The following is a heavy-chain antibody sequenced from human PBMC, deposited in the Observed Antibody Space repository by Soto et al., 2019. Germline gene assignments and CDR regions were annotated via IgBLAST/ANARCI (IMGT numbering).Heavy chain of an antibody. D-gene: IGHD2-21*02. CDR1: GYTFTSYY. CDR2: INPSGGST. CDR3: ARDIVVVTATPERAFDI. V-gene: IGHV1-46*01. J-gene: IGHJ3*02. Sequence: ASVKVSCKASGYTFTSYYMHWVRQAPGQGLEWMGIINPSGGSTSYAQKFQGRVTMTRDTSTSTVYMELSSLRSEGTAVYYCARDIVVVTATPERAFDIWGQGTMVTVSS.